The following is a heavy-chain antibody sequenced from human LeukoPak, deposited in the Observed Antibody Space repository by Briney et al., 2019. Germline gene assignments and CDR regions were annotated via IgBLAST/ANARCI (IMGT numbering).Heavy chain of an antibody. D-gene: IGHD3-16*01. CDR2: ISYDGSNK. J-gene: IGHJ6*02. Sequence: GGSLRLSCAASGSTFSSYAMSWVRQAPGKGLEWVAVISYDGSNKYYADSVKGRFTISRDNSKNTLYLQMNSLRAEDTAVYYCAKDLAPYYYYGMDVWGQGTTVTVSS. CDR1: GSTFSSYA. CDR3: AKDLAPYYYYGMDV. V-gene: IGHV3-30*18.